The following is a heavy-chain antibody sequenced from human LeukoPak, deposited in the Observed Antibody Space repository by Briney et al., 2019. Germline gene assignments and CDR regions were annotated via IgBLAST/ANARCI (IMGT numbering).Heavy chain of an antibody. CDR3: VSFYETN. J-gene: IGHJ4*02. CDR1: GNYG. V-gene: IGHV3-74*01. Sequence: QTGGSLRLSCAASGNYGMHWVRQAPGKGLVWVSHVNSDGSWTSHADSVKGRFTISKDNAKNTVYLQMNNLRTEDTAVYYCVSFYETNWGRGTLVTVSS. CDR2: VNSDGSWT. D-gene: IGHD2-2*01.